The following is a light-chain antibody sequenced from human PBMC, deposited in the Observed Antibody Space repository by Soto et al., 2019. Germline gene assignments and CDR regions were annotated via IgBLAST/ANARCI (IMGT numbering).Light chain of an antibody. V-gene: IGLV1-40*01. J-gene: IGLJ1*01. Sequence: QSVLTQPPSVSGAPGQRVTISCTGSSSNIGAGYDVHWYQQLPGTAPKLLIYANSNRPSGVPDRFSGSKSGTSASLAITGLQAEDEADYYCQSNDSSLSGCVFGTGTKLTVL. CDR1: SSNIGAGYD. CDR2: ANS. CDR3: QSNDSSLSGCV.